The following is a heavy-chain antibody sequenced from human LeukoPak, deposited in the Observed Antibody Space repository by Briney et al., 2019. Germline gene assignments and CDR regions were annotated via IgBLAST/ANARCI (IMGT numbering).Heavy chain of an antibody. J-gene: IGHJ5*02. CDR3: ARGLSGSYYNLVPVFDP. CDR1: GYTFTSYY. D-gene: IGHD3-10*01. Sequence: ASVKVSCKASGYTFTSYYMHWVRQAPGQGLEWMGLINPTGGSTGYAQKFQGRVTMTRDMSTSTDYMELSSLRSEDTAIYYCARGLSGSYYNLVPVFDPWGQGTLVTVSS. V-gene: IGHV1-46*01. CDR2: INPTGGST.